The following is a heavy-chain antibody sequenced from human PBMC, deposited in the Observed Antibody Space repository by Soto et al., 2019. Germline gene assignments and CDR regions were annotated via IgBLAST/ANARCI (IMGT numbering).Heavy chain of an antibody. D-gene: IGHD2-15*01. CDR3: AREENCRGGTCYSEYFHH. J-gene: IGHJ1*01. V-gene: IGHV1-46*01. CDR2: VNPSGGSA. CDR1: GYIFTAYS. Sequence: ASVKVSCKTSGYIFTAYSMHWVRQAPGQGLEWMGVVNPSGGSAHYAQSFEGRVTLTRDTSTSTFYMELSSLRSEDTAVYYCAREENCRGGTCYSEYFHHWGQGTLVTVSS.